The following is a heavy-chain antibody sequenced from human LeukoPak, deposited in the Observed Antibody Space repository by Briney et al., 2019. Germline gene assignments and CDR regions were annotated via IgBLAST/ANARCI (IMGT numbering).Heavy chain of an antibody. D-gene: IGHD4-17*01. CDR3: GRDPNGDYVGAFDF. J-gene: IGHJ3*01. CDR1: GFTFSSYA. CDR2: IRGSGDGT. V-gene: IGHV3-23*01. Sequence: GGSLRLSCAASGFTFSSYAMTWVRQAPGKGLEWVSSIRGSGDGTSYADSVKGRFTMSRDNSKNTLYLQMNSLRAEDTAIYYCGRDPNGDYVGAFDFGGQGTLVTVSS.